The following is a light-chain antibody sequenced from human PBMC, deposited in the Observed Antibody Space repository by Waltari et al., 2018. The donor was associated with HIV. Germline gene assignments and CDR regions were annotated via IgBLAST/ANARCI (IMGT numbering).Light chain of an antibody. CDR2: AAS. Sequence: DIQMTQSPSSLSASVGDRVTITCRASQSISNYLNWYQQKPGKAPKLLIYAASNLQSGVPSWFSGSGSGTDFTLTISSLQPEDFATYYCQQSYNTSYSFGQGTKLEIK. V-gene: IGKV1-39*01. CDR3: QQSYNTSYS. CDR1: QSISNY. J-gene: IGKJ2*03.